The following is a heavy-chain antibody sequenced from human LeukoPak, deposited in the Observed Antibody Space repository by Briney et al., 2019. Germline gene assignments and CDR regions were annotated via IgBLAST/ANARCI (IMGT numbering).Heavy chain of an antibody. J-gene: IGHJ3*02. D-gene: IGHD2-2*03. Sequence: GESLKISCNGSKDTFDNYWIGWVRQMPGKGLEWMGIIYPDDSDTRYSPSFQGQVTISADKSISTAYLQWSSLKASDTAMYYCARELGWMHAFDIWGQGTMVTVSS. V-gene: IGHV5-51*01. CDR1: KDTFDNYW. CDR2: IYPDDSDT. CDR3: ARELGWMHAFDI.